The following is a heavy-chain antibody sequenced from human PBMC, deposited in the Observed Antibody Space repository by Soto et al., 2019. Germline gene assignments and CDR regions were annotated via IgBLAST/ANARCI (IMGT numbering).Heavy chain of an antibody. D-gene: IGHD2-21*01. CDR3: ARLVVVAPVANV. Sequence: QLQLQESGPGLVKPSETLSLTCSVSGGSVSYNSYYWGWIRQPPGKGLEWVGGIFYTGTTSYNPSLKDRVSISVDTSKNSFSLNLTSVTAADTAVYFCARLVVVAPVANVWGQGALVTASS. CDR1: GGSVSYNSYY. V-gene: IGHV4-39*01. J-gene: IGHJ4*02. CDR2: IFYTGTT.